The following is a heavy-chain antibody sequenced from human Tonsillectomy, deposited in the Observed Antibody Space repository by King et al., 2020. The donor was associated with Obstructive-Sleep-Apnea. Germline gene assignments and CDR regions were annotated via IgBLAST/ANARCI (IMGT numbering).Heavy chain of an antibody. J-gene: IGHJ4*02. CDR3: ASGRGSYTITDF. CDR2: ISRSGST. Sequence: QLQESGPGLVKSSETLSITGTVSVYSIRSGYYWGWNMQPPVKGVEWIGRISRSGSTNYNPSLKSRVTRSLNTSMNQFSLNLSSVAAADTAVYYCASGRGSYTITDFWGQGTLVTVSS. CDR1: VYSIRSGYY. V-gene: IGHV4-38-2*02. D-gene: IGHD1-26*01.